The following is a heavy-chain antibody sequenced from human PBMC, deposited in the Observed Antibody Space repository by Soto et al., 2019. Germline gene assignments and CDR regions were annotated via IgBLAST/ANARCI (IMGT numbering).Heavy chain of an antibody. CDR1: GYTFTSYD. CDR2: MNPNSGNT. Sequence: QVQLVQSGAEVKKPGASVKVSCKASGYTFTSYDINWVRQATGQGLEWMGWMNPNSGNTAYAQKCQGRVTMTRNTSIRTAYLELSSLRAEDMAVYYCAREKSSGYYYDYWGQGTLVTVSS. J-gene: IGHJ4*02. V-gene: IGHV1-8*01. CDR3: AREKSSGYYYDY. D-gene: IGHD3-22*01.